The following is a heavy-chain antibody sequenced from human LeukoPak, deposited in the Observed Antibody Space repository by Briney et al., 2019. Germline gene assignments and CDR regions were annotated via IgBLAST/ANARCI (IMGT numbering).Heavy chain of an antibody. CDR2: ISGSGGST. V-gene: IGHV3-23*01. D-gene: IGHD3-22*01. Sequence: GGSLRLSCAASGFTFSSYAMSWVRQAPGKGLEWVSAISGSGGSTYYADSVKGRFSISRDNSKNTLYLQMNSLRAEDTAVYYCAKDLTDYYDSSGYNYWGQGTLVTVSS. J-gene: IGHJ4*02. CDR3: AKDLTDYYDSSGYNY. CDR1: GFTFSSYA.